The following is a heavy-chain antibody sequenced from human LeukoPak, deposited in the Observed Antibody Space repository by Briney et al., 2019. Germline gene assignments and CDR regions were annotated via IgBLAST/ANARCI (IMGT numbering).Heavy chain of an antibody. V-gene: IGHV4-34*01. CDR2: INHSGST. J-gene: IGHJ6*02. Sequence: SETLSLTCAVYGGSFSGYYWSWIRQPPGKGLEWIGEINHSGSTNYNPSLKSRVTISVDTSKNQFSLKLSSVTAADTAVYYCARAHSGVVIAYYYGMDVWGQGTTVTVSS. D-gene: IGHD3-3*01. CDR1: GGSFSGYY. CDR3: ARAHSGVVIAYYYGMDV.